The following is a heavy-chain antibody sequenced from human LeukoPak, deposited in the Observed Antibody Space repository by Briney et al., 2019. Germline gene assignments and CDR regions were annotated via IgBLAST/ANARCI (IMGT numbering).Heavy chain of an antibody. CDR1: GYTFTSYD. CDR2: MNPNSGNT. V-gene: IGHV1-8*01. D-gene: IGHD2-2*01. J-gene: IGHJ4*02. CDR3: ARDYCSSTSCLFDY. Sequence: ASVTVSCTASGYTFTSYDINWVRQATGQGLEWMGWMNPNSGNTGYAQKFQGRVTMTRNTSISTAYMELSSLRSDDTAVYYCARDYCSSTSCLFDYWGQGTLVTVSS.